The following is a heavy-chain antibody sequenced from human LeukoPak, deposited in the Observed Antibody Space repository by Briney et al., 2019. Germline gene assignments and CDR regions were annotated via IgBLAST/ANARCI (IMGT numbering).Heavy chain of an antibody. CDR3: ARGQAQQWLVSPWNYYYMDV. D-gene: IGHD6-19*01. CDR2: ISGSGGST. J-gene: IGHJ6*03. V-gene: IGHV3-23*01. Sequence: GGSLRLSCAASGFTFSNYTMSWVRQAPGKGLEWVSAISGSGGSTFYADSVKGRFTISRDNAKNTLYLQMNSLRAEDTAVYYCARGQAQQWLVSPWNYYYMDVWGKGTTVTVSS. CDR1: GFTFSNYT.